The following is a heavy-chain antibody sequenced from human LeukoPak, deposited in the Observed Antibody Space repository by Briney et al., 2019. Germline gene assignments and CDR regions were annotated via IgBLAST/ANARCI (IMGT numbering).Heavy chain of an antibody. V-gene: IGHV4-59*08. Sequence: SETLSLTCTVSAGSINSSYWSWIRQPPGKGLEWIGSIYYSGSTDYNPSLKSRATISVDTSKNQFSVKLSSVTAADTAVYYCARLPSTRTLDFDHWGQGTLVTVSS. D-gene: IGHD5/OR15-5a*01. J-gene: IGHJ4*02. CDR3: ARLPSTRTLDFDH. CDR2: IYYSGST. CDR1: AGSINSSY.